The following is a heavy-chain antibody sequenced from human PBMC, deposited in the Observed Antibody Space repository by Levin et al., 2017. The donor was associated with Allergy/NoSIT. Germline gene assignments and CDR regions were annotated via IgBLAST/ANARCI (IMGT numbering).Heavy chain of an antibody. J-gene: IGHJ4*02. D-gene: IGHD2-2*01. CDR2: IRNKANSYTT. CDR1: GLTFSDHY. Sequence: GESLKISCAASGLTFSDHYMDWVRQAPGKGLEWVGRIRNKANSYTTEYAASVKGRFTISTDDSKNSVSLQMNSLKTEDTGVYYCAKLRYCSRTSCSPSDYWGQGTLVTVSS. CDR3: AKLRYCSRTSCSPSDY. V-gene: IGHV3-72*01.